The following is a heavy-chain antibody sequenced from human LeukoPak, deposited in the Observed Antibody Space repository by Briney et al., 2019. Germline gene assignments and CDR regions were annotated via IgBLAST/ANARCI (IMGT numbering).Heavy chain of an antibody. CDR3: ARIPNDYSNYSDY. CDR2: INHSGST. J-gene: IGHJ4*02. CDR1: GGSFSGYY. D-gene: IGHD4-11*01. V-gene: IGHV4-34*01. Sequence: SETLSLTCAVYGGSFSGYYWSWIRQPPGKRLEWIGEINHSGSTNYNPSLKSRVTISVDTSKNQFSLKLSSVTAADTAVYYCARIPNDYSNYSDYWGQGTLVTVSS.